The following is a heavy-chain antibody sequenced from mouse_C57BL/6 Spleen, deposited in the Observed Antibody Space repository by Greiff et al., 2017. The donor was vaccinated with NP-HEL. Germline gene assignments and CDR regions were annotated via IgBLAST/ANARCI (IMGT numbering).Heavy chain of an antibody. CDR1: GYTFTSYG. J-gene: IGHJ2*01. Sequence: VQGVESGAELARPGASVKLSCKASGYTFTSYGISWVKQRPGQGLEWIGEIYPRSGNTYYNEKFKGKATLTADKSSSTAYMELRSLTSEDSAVYFCARDSSGPFDYWGQGTTLTVSS. CDR2: IYPRSGNT. V-gene: IGHV1-81*01. CDR3: ARDSSGPFDY. D-gene: IGHD3-2*02.